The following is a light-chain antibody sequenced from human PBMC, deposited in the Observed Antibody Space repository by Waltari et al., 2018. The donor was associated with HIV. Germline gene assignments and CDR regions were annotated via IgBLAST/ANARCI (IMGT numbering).Light chain of an antibody. CDR1: QSISSY. CDR3: QQSYSTPYT. CDR2: AAS. Sequence: DIQMTQSPSSLSAPVGDSVTITCRASQSISSYLNWYQQKPGKAPKLLIYAASSLQSGVPSRFSGSGSGTDFTLTISSLQPEDFATYHCQQSYSTPYTFGQGTKLEIK. V-gene: IGKV1-39*01. J-gene: IGKJ2*01.